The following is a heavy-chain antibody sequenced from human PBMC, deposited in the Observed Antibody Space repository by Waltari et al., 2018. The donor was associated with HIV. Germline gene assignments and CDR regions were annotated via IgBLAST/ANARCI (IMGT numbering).Heavy chain of an antibody. CDR2: IRDYGTNK. V-gene: IGHV3-30*02. D-gene: IGHD3-22*01. Sequence: QVQLVESGGGVVQPGGSLRLSCTASGFTFSNYGMYWVRQAPGKGLQGGAFIRDYGTNKYYADPVKGRFIISRDNSKNTLSLQMHSLRAEDTAVYYCAKAPHHYDSSGPVYWGQGTLVTVSS. J-gene: IGHJ4*02. CDR3: AKAPHHYDSSGPVY. CDR1: GFTFSNYG.